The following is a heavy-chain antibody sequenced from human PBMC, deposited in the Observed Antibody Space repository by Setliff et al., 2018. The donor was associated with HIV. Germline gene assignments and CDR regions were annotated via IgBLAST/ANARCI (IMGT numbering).Heavy chain of an antibody. CDR3: VGLGYSFSYRWWFDP. CDR1: GGTFSSYA. V-gene: IGHV1-69*13. CDR2: IIPIFGPT. J-gene: IGHJ5*02. Sequence: SVKVSCKASGGTFSSYAISWVRQAPGQGLEWMGGIIPIFGPTNYAQKFQGRLTITADESTSTAYMELSSLRSEDTAVYYCVGLGYSFSYRWWFDPWGQGTLVTVS. D-gene: IGHD5-18*01.